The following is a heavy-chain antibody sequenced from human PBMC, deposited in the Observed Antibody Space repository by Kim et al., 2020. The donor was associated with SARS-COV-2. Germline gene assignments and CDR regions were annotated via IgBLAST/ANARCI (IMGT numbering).Heavy chain of an antibody. V-gene: IGHV1-69*01. CDR2: TA. D-gene: IGHD5-12*01. CDR3: AGTNRDGYAN. Sequence: TANYAQKFQGRVTITADESTSTAYMELSSLRSEDTAVYYCAGTNRDGYANWGQGTLVTVSS. J-gene: IGHJ4*02.